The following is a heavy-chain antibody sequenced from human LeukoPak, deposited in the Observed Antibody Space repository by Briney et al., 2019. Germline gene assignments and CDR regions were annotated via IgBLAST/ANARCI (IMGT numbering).Heavy chain of an antibody. V-gene: IGHV3-23*01. D-gene: IGHD6-13*01. CDR1: GFTFSSYA. CDR3: ARVKGIVAARHFDY. J-gene: IGHJ4*02. CDR2: ISGRSGTT. Sequence: GGSLRLSCAASGFTFSSYAMSWVRQAPGKGLEWVSAISGRSGTTYYADSVKGRFTISRDNSKNTLYLQMNSLRAEDTAVYYCARVKGIVAARHFDYWGQGTLVTVSS.